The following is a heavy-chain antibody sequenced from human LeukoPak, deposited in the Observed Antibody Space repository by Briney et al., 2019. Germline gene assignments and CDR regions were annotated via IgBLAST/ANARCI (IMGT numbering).Heavy chain of an antibody. J-gene: IGHJ4*02. D-gene: IGHD6-13*01. V-gene: IGHV3-73*01. Sequence: GGSLRLSCAASGFTFSGSAMHWVRQASGKGLEWVGRIRSKANSYATAYAASVKGRFTISRDDSKNTAYLQMNSLKTEDTAVYYCARENGDSSSWYPHSYNDYWGQGTLVTVSS. CDR3: ARENGDSSSWYPHSYNDY. CDR1: GFTFSGSA. CDR2: IRSKANSYAT.